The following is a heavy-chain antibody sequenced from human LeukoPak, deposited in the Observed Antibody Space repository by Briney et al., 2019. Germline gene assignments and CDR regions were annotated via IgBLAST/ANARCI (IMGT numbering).Heavy chain of an antibody. CDR1: GFSFSSYS. Sequence: GGSLRLSCAASGFSFSSYSMNWVRQAPGKGLEWVSYISKSSNTIYYAGSVKGRFTISRDNAKNSLYLQMNSLRAEDTAVYYCARDRADYGDYVSYWGQGTLVTVSS. CDR2: ISKSSNTI. V-gene: IGHV3-48*01. CDR3: ARDRADYGDYVSY. D-gene: IGHD4-17*01. J-gene: IGHJ4*02.